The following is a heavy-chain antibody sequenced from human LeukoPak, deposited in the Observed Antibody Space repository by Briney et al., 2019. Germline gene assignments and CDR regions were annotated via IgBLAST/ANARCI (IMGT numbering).Heavy chain of an antibody. J-gene: IGHJ4*02. D-gene: IGHD3-10*01. CDR2: IIPIFGIA. CDR3: ASDRGGGNYFDY. V-gene: IGHV1-69*10. Sequence: ASVKVSCKASGGTFSSYAISWVRQAPGQGLEWMGGIIPIFGIANYAQKFQGRVTITADKSTSTAYMELSSLRSEDTAVYYCASDRGGGNYFDYWGQGTLVTVSS. CDR1: GGTFSSYA.